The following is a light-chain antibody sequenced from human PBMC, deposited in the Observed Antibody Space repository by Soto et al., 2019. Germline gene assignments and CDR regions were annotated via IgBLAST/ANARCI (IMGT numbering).Light chain of an antibody. J-gene: IGKJ2*01. CDR1: QDISNY. CDR3: QQYDNLPYT. V-gene: IGKV1-33*01. Sequence: DIQMTQSPSSLSASVGDRVTITCQASQDISNYLNWYQQRPGKAPKLLIYDAATLKTGVPSRFSGSGSGTDFTFTISSLQPEDIATYYCQQYDNLPYTFGHGTKVDIK. CDR2: DAA.